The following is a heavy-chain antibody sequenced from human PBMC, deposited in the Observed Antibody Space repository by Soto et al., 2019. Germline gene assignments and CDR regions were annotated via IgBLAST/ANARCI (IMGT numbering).Heavy chain of an antibody. V-gene: IGHV1-69*13. J-gene: IGHJ6*02. CDR2: IIPIFGTA. Sequence: ASVKVSCKASGGTFSSYAISWVRQAPGQGLEWMGGIIPIFGTANYAQKFQGRVTITADESTSTAYMELSSLRSEDTAVYYCARDDYGDYVRDYYYGMDVWGQGTTVTVSS. CDR3: ARDDYGDYVRDYYYGMDV. CDR1: GGTFSSYA. D-gene: IGHD4-17*01.